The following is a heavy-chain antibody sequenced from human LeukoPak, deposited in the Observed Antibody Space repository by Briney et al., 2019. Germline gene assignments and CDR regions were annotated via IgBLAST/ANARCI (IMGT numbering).Heavy chain of an antibody. CDR1: GFTFSSYA. J-gene: IGHJ4*02. D-gene: IGHD7-27*01. CDR3: ATTADYWGSYG. Sequence: GGSLRLSCAASGFTFSSYAMSWVRQAPGKGLEWVSAISGSGGSTYYADSVKGRFTISRDNSKNTLYLQMNSLRAEDTAAYYCATTADYWGSYGWGQGTLVTVSS. CDR2: ISGSGGST. V-gene: IGHV3-23*01.